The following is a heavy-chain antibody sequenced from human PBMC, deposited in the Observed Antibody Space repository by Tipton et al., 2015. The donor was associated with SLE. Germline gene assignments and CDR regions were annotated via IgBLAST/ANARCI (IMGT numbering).Heavy chain of an antibody. Sequence: TLSLTCAVYGGSFSGYYWGWIRQPPGKGLEWIGEINHSGSTNYNPSLKSRVTISVDTSKNQFSLKLSSVTAADTAVYYCASTSPSHLGAFDIWGPRDNGHRLF. V-gene: IGHV4-34*01. J-gene: IGHJ3*02. CDR2: INHSGST. D-gene: IGHD2-2*01. CDR3: ASTSPSHLGAFDI. CDR1: GGSFSGYY.